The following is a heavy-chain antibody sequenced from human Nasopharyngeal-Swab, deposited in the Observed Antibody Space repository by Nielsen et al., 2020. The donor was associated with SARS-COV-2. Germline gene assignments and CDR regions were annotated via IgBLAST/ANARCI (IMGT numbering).Heavy chain of an antibody. J-gene: IGHJ6*04. CDR2: ISYDGSNK. CDR1: GFTFSSYA. Sequence: GESLKISCAASGFTFSSYAMHWVRQAPGKGLEWVAVISYDGSNKYYADSVKGRLTISRDNSKNTLYLQMNSLRAEDTAVYYCARDLGDVRGKGTTVTVSS. CDR3: ARDLGDV. V-gene: IGHV3-30-3*01.